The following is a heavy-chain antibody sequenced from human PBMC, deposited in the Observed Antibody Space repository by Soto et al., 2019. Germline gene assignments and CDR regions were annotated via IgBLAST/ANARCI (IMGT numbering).Heavy chain of an antibody. CDR3: AKRPLSIITFDY. J-gene: IGHJ4*02. V-gene: IGHV3-23*01. CDR1: GFTFSSYA. D-gene: IGHD3-16*01. Sequence: EVQLLESGGGLVQPGGSLRLSCAASGFTFSSYAMSWVRRAPGKGLEWVLTISGSGANTFYADSVKGRFTISRDNSNNTLYLQMNSLRAEDTAVYYCAKRPLSIITFDYWGQGTLVTVSS. CDR2: ISGSGANT.